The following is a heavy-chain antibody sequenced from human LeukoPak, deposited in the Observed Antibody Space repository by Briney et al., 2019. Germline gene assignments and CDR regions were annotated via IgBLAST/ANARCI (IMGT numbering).Heavy chain of an antibody. CDR2: IISSGSTI. CDR3: ARYSGSYPFDY. V-gene: IGHV3-48*04. D-gene: IGHD1-26*01. J-gene: IGHJ4*02. CDR1: GFSFSSYS. Sequence: GGSLRLSCAASGFSFSSYSMNWVRQAPGKGLEWVSYIISSGSTIYYADSVKGRFTISRDNAKNSLYLQMNSLRAEDTAVYYCARYSGSYPFDYWGQGTLVTVSS.